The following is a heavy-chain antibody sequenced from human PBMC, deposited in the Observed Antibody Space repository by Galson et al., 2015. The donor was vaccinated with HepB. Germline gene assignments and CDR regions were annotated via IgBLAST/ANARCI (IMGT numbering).Heavy chain of an antibody. CDR3: AREDETGVGWFDP. V-gene: IGHV6-1*01. CDR2: TCYRSKWRT. CDR1: GDSASSKSAA. D-gene: IGHD1-14*01. Sequence: CAISGDSASSKSAAWNWIRQSPSRGLEWLGRTCYRSKWRTDYAVFVKSRITINPDTSKNQISLQLNSVTPEDTALYYCAREDETGVGWFDPWGQGTLVTVSS. J-gene: IGHJ5*02.